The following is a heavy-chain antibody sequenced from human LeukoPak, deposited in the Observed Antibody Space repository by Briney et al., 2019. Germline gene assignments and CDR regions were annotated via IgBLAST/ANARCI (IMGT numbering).Heavy chain of an antibody. V-gene: IGHV3-74*01. CDR2: INPDGTST. D-gene: IGHD2-21*02. J-gene: IGHJ4*01. Sequence: GGSQRLSCAASGLTYIVYGMQGPRDAPGKGVVWVSRINPDGTSTSYADSVKGRFTVSRDNAKNTLYLQVNSLRAEDTAVYFCTRELPREVTLDYWGRGTLVTVSS. CDR3: TRELPREVTLDY. CDR1: GLTYIVYG.